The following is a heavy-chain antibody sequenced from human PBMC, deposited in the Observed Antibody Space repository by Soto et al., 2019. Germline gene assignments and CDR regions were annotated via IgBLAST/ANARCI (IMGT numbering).Heavy chain of an antibody. CDR2: IYKSTTT. V-gene: IGHV4-30-4*01. Sequence: LSLTCSVSGDSISTVDYFWAWIRQPPGQALEYIGYIYKSTTTYYNPSFESRVAISLDTSKSQFSLTVTSVTAADTAVYFCARGRYCLTGRCFPNWFDSWGQGTPVTVSS. CDR1: GDSISTVDYF. D-gene: IGHD2-15*01. CDR3: ARGRYCLTGRCFPNWFDS. J-gene: IGHJ5*01.